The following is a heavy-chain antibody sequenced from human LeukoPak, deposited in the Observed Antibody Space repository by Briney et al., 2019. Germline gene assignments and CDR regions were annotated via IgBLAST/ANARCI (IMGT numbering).Heavy chain of an antibody. V-gene: IGHV4-34*01. CDR3: ARGRIAARPKAPRHYYMDV. Sequence: KPSETLSLTCAVYGGSFSGYYWSWIRQPPGKGLEWIGEINHSGSTNYNPSLKSRVTISVDTSKNQFSLKLSSVTAADTAVYYCARGRIAARPKAPRHYYMDVWGKGTTVTVSS. CDR1: GGSFSGYY. J-gene: IGHJ6*03. CDR2: INHSGST. D-gene: IGHD6-6*01.